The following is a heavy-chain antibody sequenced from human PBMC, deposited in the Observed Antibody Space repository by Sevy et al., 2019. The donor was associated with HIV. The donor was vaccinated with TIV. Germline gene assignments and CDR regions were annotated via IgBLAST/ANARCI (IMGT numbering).Heavy chain of an antibody. CDR3: ARDSGYDQNFDY. J-gene: IGHJ4*02. CDR1: GGSITSYY. Sequence: SETLSLTCTVSGGSITSYYWSWIRQPAGKGLEWIGHIHSSGSTNNNRSLKSRVTMSVDTSKNQFSLRLSSVTAADTAVYYCARDSGYDQNFDYWGQGTLVTVSS. D-gene: IGHD5-12*01. CDR2: IHSSGST. V-gene: IGHV4-4*07.